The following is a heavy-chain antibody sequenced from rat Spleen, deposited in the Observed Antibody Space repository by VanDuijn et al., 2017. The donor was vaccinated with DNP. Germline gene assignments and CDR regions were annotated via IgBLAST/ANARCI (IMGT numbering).Heavy chain of an antibody. Sequence: EVQLVETGGDLVPPGRSLKLSCVASGFTFSSYWMYWIRQGPGKGLEWIASIKTDGGSSYYPDSVKGRFTISRDNAQNTVYLQMNSLRSEDTATYYGAKDRDGGYAMDAWGQGTSVTVSS. CDR1: GFTFSSYW. D-gene: IGHD1-11*01. CDR2: IKTDGGSS. V-gene: IGHV5-58*01. CDR3: AKDRDGGYAMDA. J-gene: IGHJ4*01.